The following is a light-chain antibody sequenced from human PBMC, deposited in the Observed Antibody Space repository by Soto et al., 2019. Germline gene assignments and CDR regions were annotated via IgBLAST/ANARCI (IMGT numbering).Light chain of an antibody. Sequence: QSVLTQPASVSGSPGQSITISCTGSSSDVGAYNYVSWYQQHPGKAPRLMIYEVTNRPSGVSNRFSGSKSGNTASLTISGLRAEDEADYYCSSYTSGSTLVVFVGGTKLTVL. CDR2: EVT. CDR1: SSDVGAYNY. CDR3: SSYTSGSTLVV. J-gene: IGLJ2*01. V-gene: IGLV2-14*01.